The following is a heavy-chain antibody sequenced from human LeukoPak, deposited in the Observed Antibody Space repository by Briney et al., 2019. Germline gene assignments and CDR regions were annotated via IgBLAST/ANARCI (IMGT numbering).Heavy chain of an antibody. CDR2: IYKSGST. Sequence: SETLSLTCTVSGGSISSYYWSWIRQPPGKGLEWIGYIYKSGSTNHNPSLKSRVTISVDTSKNQFSLKLTSVTAADTAVYYCARHDMAVAGVDYWGQGTLVTVSS. J-gene: IGHJ4*02. D-gene: IGHD6-19*01. CDR3: ARHDMAVAGVDY. CDR1: GGSISSYY. V-gene: IGHV4-59*08.